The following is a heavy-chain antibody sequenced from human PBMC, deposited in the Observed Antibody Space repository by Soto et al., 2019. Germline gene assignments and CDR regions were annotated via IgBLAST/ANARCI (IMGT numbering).Heavy chain of an antibody. J-gene: IGHJ6*02. Sequence: EVQLVESGGGLVQPGGSLRLSCAASGFTFSSYWMHWVRQAPGKGLVWVSRINSDGSSTSYADSVKGRFTISRDNAKNTLYLQMNSLRAEDTAVYYCARERDSNSSYYYYGMDVWGQGTTVTVSS. CDR2: INSDGSST. CDR3: ARERDSNSSYYYYGMDV. V-gene: IGHV3-74*01. D-gene: IGHD6-6*01. CDR1: GFTFSSYW.